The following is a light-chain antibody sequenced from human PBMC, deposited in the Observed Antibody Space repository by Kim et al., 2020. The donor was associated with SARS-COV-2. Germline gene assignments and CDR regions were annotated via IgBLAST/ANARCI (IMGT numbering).Light chain of an antibody. Sequence: QSITISCTGTSSDVGSYNLVSWYQQHPGKAPKLMIYEGSKRPSGVSNRFSGSKSGNTASLTISGLQAEDEADYYCCSYAGSSTYAVFGGGTQPTVL. V-gene: IGLV2-23*01. CDR1: SSDVGSYNL. J-gene: IGLJ2*01. CDR3: CSYAGSSTYAV. CDR2: EGS.